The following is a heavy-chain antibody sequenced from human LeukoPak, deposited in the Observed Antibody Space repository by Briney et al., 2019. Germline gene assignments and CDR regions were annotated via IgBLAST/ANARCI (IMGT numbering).Heavy chain of an antibody. CDR3: ARAFHSKVPPVESCYYYMDV. V-gene: IGHV1-18*01. D-gene: IGHD4-11*01. CDR1: GYTFTSYG. J-gene: IGHJ6*03. CDR2: ISAYNGNT. Sequence: ASVKVSCKASGYTFTSYGISWVRQAPGQGLEWMGWISAYNGNTNYAQKLQGRVTMTTDTSTSTAYMELRSLRSDDTAVYYCARAFHSKVPPVESCYYYMDVWGKGTTVTVSS.